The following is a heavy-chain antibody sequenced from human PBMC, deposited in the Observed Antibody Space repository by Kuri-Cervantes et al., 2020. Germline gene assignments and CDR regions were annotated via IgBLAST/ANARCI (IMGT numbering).Heavy chain of an antibody. J-gene: IGHJ5*02. Sequence: SVKVSCKASGGTFSSYAISWVRQAPGQGLEWMGGIIPIFGTANYAQKFQGRVTITADKSTSTAYMELSSLRSEDTAVYYCATVWWQQLGRNWFDPWGQGTLVTVSS. V-gene: IGHV1-69*06. CDR3: ATVWWQQLGRNWFDP. CDR2: IIPIFGTA. D-gene: IGHD6-13*01. CDR1: GGTFSSYA.